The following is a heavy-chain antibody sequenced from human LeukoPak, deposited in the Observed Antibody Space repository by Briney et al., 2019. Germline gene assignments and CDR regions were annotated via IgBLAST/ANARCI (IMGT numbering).Heavy chain of an antibody. J-gene: IGHJ3*02. Sequence: SETLSLTCTVSGGSIISYYWSWIRQPPGKGLEWIGYIYYSGSTNYNPSLKSRVTISVDTSKNQFSLKLSSVTAADTAVYYCARGMLFRAFDIWGQGTMVTVSS. CDR1: GGSIISYY. D-gene: IGHD2-21*01. CDR2: IYYSGST. V-gene: IGHV4-59*01. CDR3: ARGMLFRAFDI.